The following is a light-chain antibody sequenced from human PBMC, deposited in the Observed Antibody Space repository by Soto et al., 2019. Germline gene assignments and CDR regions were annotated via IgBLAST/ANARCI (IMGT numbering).Light chain of an antibody. CDR1: SSDVGGYNY. Sequence: QSALTQPASGSGSPGHSITISCTGTSSDVGGYNYVSWYQQHPGKAPKLMIYEVSNRPSGVSNRFSGSKYGNTASLTISGLQAEDEADYYCSSYTSSSSDYVFGTGTKLTVL. V-gene: IGLV2-14*01. CDR2: EVS. J-gene: IGLJ1*01. CDR3: SSYTSSSSDYV.